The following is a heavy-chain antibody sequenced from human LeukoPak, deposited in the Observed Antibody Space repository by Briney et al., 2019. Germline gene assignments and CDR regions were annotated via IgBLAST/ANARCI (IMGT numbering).Heavy chain of an antibody. V-gene: IGHV3-23*01. CDR3: AGPLWFGEFHWFDP. Sequence: ASVKVSCKASGYTFSSYAMSWVRQAPGKGLEWVSAISGSGGSTYYADSVKGRFTISRDNSKNTLYLQMNSLRAEDTAVYYCAGPLWFGEFHWFDPWGQGTLVTVSS. J-gene: IGHJ5*02. CDR2: ISGSGGST. D-gene: IGHD3-10*01. CDR1: GYTFSSYA.